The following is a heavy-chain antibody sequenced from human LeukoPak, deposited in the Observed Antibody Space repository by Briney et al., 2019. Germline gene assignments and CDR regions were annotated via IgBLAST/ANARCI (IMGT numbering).Heavy chain of an antibody. D-gene: IGHD6-13*01. CDR3: ARVRRILYSSSWYYFDY. CDR1: GYTFTGYY. Sequence: ASVKVSCKASGYTFTGYYMHWVRQAPGQGLEWMGRINPNSGGTNYAQKLQGRVTMTRDTSISTAYMELSRLRSDDTAVYYCARVRRILYSSSWYYFDYWGQGTLVTVSS. V-gene: IGHV1-2*06. J-gene: IGHJ4*02. CDR2: INPNSGGT.